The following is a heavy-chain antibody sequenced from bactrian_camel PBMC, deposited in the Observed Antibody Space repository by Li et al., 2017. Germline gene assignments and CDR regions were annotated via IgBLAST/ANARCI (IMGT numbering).Heavy chain of an antibody. CDR2: TISSDRTT. Sequence: HVQLVESGGGSVQAGGSLRLSCAASGFTFDDHDMGWFRQAHGNGCELVSTISSDRTTYYADSVKGRFTISRDDAKDTLYLQMNNLKPEDTGIYYCAADSPAFGVGGDCPLYPLFGFWGQGTQVTVS. D-gene: IGHD3*01. CDR3: AADSPAFGVGGDCPLYPLFGF. CDR1: GFTFDDHD. J-gene: IGHJ6*01. V-gene: IGHV3S61*01.